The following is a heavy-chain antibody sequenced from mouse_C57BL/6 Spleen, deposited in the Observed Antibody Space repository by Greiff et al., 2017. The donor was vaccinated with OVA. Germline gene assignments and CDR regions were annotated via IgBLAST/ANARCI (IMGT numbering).Heavy chain of an antibody. V-gene: IGHV3-6*01. Sequence: EVQLVESGPGLVKPSQSLSLTCSVTGYSITSGYYWIWIQQFPGNKLEWMGFFSYDGSTNYNPYLKNRTSITRDTAEKQVCLKLNSVTTEDTATYYGASFSSLLGWFDYWGQGTTLTVSA. D-gene: IGHD2-1*01. CDR3: ASFSSLLGWFDY. CDR2: FSYDGST. J-gene: IGHJ2*01. CDR1: GYSITSGYY.